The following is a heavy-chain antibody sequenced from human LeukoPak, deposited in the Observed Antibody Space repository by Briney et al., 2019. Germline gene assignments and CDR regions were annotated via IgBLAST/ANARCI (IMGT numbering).Heavy chain of an antibody. V-gene: IGHV4-61*02. Sequence: SETLSLTCTVSGGSISSRFYYWSWIRQPAGKGLEWIGRVYTSGSTNYNPSLKSRVTISVDTSKNQLSLKLNSVTAADTAVYYCARAEKYCSGTSCYHKWFDPWGQGTLVTVST. D-gene: IGHD2-2*01. CDR1: GGSISSRFYY. CDR3: ARAEKYCSGTSCYHKWFDP. J-gene: IGHJ5*02. CDR2: VYTSGST.